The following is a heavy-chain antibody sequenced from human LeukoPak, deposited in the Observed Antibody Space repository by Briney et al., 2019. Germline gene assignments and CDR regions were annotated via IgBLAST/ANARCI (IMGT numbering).Heavy chain of an antibody. D-gene: IGHD6-13*01. CDR1: GYTFTGYY. CDR3: ARDSRIAAAGTGASVY. J-gene: IGHJ4*02. CDR2: INPNSGGT. V-gene: IGHV1-2*02. Sequence: ASVKVSCKASGYTFTGYYMHWVRQAPGQGLEWMGWINPNSGGTNYAQKFQGRVTMTRDTSISTAYMELSRLRSDDTAVYYCARDSRIAAAGTGASVYWGQGTLVTVSS.